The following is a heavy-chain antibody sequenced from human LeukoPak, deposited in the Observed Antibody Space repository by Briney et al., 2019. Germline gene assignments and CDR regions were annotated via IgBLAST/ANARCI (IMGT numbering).Heavy chain of an antibody. V-gene: IGHV3-48*03. D-gene: IGHD5-24*01. CDR1: GFTFSSYE. Sequence: GGSLRLSCAASGFTFSSYEMNWVRQAPGKGLEWVSYISSSGSTIYYADSVKGRFTISRDNAKNSLYLQMNSLRAEDTAVYYCARRGTDGYNEYYYYGMDAWGQGTTVTVSS. CDR2: ISSSGSTI. J-gene: IGHJ6*02. CDR3: ARRGTDGYNEYYYYGMDA.